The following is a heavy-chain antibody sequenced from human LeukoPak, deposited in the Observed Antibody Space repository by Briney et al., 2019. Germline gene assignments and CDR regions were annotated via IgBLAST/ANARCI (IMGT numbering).Heavy chain of an antibody. CDR3: ANDFSTHYDSSGDHS. V-gene: IGHV1-69*04. Sequence: SVKVSCKASGGTFSSYALSWVRQAPGQGLEWMGRILPIIGIPNYAQKFQGRVTITADKPTSTVFMELSSLTSEDTAMYYCANDFSTHYDSSGDHSWGQGTLVTVSS. D-gene: IGHD3-22*01. CDR2: ILPIIGIP. J-gene: IGHJ4*02. CDR1: GGTFSSYA.